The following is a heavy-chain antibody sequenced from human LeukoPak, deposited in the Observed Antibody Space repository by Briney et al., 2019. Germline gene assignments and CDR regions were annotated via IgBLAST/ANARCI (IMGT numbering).Heavy chain of an antibody. CDR2: ISSSSSYI. J-gene: IGHJ4*02. CDR1: GFTFSSYS. V-gene: IGHV3-21*01. CDR3: AREGPLYYDILTGYYFDY. Sequence: GGSLRLSCAASGFTFSSYSMNWVRQAPGKGLEWVSSISSSSSYIYYADSVKGRFTISRDNAKNSLYLQMNSLRAEDTAVYYCAREGPLYYDILTGYYFDYWGQGTLVTVSS. D-gene: IGHD3-9*01.